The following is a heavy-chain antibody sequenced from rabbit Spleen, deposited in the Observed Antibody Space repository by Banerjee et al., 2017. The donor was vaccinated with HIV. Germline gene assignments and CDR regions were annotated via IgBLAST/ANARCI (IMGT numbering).Heavy chain of an antibody. CDR2: INTATGKA. CDR3: ARDSSSSFSSYGMDL. D-gene: IGHD1-1*01. CDR1: GFTLSSYW. V-gene: IGHV1S45*01. J-gene: IGHJ6*01. Sequence: QEQLVESGGGLVQPEGSLTLTCTASGFTLSSYWMCWVRQAPGKGLEWIACINTATGKAVYASWAKGRFTISKTSSTTVTLQMTSLTAADTATYFCARDSSSSFSSYGMDLWGPGTLVTVS.